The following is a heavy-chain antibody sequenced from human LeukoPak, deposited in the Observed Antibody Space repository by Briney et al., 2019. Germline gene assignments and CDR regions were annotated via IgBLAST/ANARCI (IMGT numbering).Heavy chain of an antibody. CDR3: AAAFDY. CDR2: MYHSGST. V-gene: IGHV4-39*01. J-gene: IGHJ4*02. Sequence: SETLSLTCSVSGGSIRSSNYYWGWIRQPPGKGLEWIGNMYHSGSTYYNPSLESRVTISLDTSKNQYSLKLSSVTAADTAVYYCAAAFDYWGQGTLVTVSS. CDR1: GGSIRSSNYY. D-gene: IGHD6-25*01.